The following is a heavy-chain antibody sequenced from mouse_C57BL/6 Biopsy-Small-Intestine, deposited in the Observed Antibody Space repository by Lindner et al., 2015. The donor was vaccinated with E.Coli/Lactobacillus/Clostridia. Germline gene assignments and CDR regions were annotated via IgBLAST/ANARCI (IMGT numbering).Heavy chain of an antibody. J-gene: IGHJ2*01. CDR1: GFNIEDYY. Sequence: VQLQESGAELVKPGASVKLSCTASGFNIEDYYMHWMNQRTEQGLEWIGGIDPEDGETKYAPKFQGRATITTDTSSNTAYLHLSSLTSEDTAVYYCALSFYGISLYYFDYWGQGTTLTVSS. CDR2: IDPEDGET. V-gene: IGHV14-2*01. CDR3: ALSFYGISLYYFDY. D-gene: IGHD1-1*01.